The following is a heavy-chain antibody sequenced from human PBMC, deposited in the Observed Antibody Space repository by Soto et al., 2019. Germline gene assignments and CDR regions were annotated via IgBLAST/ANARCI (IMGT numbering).Heavy chain of an antibody. CDR1: GYTFTGYY. D-gene: IGHD3-22*01. J-gene: IGHJ4*02. V-gene: IGHV1-2*02. Sequence: ASVKVSCKASGYTFTGYYMHWVRQAPGQGLEWMGWINPNSGGANYAQKFQGRVTMTRDTSIGTAYMELSRLRSDDTAVYYCASDLNPDAYYYASSGYSAGGWGQGTLVTVSS. CDR2: INPNSGGA. CDR3: ASDLNPDAYYYASSGYSAGG.